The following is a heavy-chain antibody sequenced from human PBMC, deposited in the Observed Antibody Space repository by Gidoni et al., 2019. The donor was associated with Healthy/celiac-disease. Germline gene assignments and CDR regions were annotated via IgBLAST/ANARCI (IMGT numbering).Heavy chain of an antibody. CDR1: GFTFSNAW. D-gene: IGHD6-13*01. CDR3: TTHRSESSSWKNFDY. J-gene: IGHJ4*02. Sequence: EVQLVESGGGLVKPGGSLRLSCAASGFTFSNAWMSWVRQAPGKGLEWVGRIKSKTDGGTTDYAAPVKGRFTISRDDSKNTLYLQMNSLNTEDTAVYYCTTHRSESSSWKNFDYWGQGTLVTVSS. CDR2: IKSKTDGGTT. V-gene: IGHV3-15*01.